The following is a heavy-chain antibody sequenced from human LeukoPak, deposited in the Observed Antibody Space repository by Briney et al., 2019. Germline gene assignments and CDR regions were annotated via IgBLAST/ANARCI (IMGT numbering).Heavy chain of an antibody. CDR1: GYTFTSYY. V-gene: IGHV1-46*01. D-gene: IGHD6-6*01. Sequence: GASVKVSCKASGYTFTSYYMHWVRQAPGQGLEWMGIINPSGGSTSYAQKFQGRVTMTRDMSTSTVYMELSSLRSEDTAVYYCARQGTERTSSSPRNFDYWGQGTLVTVSS. J-gene: IGHJ4*02. CDR2: INPSGGST. CDR3: ARQGTERTSSSPRNFDY.